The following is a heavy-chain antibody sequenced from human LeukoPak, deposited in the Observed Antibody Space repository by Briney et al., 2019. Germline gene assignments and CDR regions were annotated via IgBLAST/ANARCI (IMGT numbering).Heavy chain of an antibody. D-gene: IGHD3-10*01. CDR1: GGAIRHYY. J-gene: IGHJ3*02. CDR2: MFYSGST. CDR3: ASSRSGSYYNGFDI. V-gene: IGHV4-59*01. Sequence: WENPSLTCSVSGGAIRHYYRTWIRQPPGKGLGWIGYMFYSGSTKYNPSLQSRVTVSLDTSKTHFSLKLNSVTAADTALYYCASSRSGSYYNGFDIWGQGTMVTVAS.